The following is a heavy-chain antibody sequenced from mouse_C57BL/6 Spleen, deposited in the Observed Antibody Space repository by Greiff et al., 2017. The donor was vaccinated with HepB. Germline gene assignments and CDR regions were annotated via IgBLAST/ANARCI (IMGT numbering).Heavy chain of an antibody. D-gene: IGHD2-1*01. CDR1: GYTFTSYW. V-gene: IGHV1-69*01. Sequence: VQLQQSGAELVMPGASVKLSCKASGYTFTSYWMHWVKQRPGQGLEWIGEIDPSDSYTNYNQKFKGKSTLTVDKSSSTAYMQLSSLTSEDSAVYYWARAGNPPYWYFDVWGTGTTVTVSS. CDR3: ARAGNPPYWYFDV. CDR2: IDPSDSYT. J-gene: IGHJ1*03.